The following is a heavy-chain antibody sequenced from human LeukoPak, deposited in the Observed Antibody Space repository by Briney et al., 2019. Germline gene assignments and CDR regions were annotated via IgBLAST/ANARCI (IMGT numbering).Heavy chain of an antibody. CDR3: ARGGNLEN. J-gene: IGHJ4*02. D-gene: IGHD1-14*01. CDR1: GFTLNRYW. CDR2: INEDGGER. Sequence: GGPLRLSCAASGFTLNRYWMSWVRQAPGKGLEWVANINEDGGERHCVDSVKGRFTISRDNAKNSLYLQMNSLRAEDTAVYYCARGGNLENWGGGTLVTVSS. V-gene: IGHV3-7*01.